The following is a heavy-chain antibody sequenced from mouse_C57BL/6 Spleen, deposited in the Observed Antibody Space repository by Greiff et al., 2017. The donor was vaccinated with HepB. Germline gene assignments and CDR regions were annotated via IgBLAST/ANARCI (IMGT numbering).Heavy chain of an antibody. CDR3: TREEGTYYGSSYLYYFDY. Sequence: LVESGAELVRPGASVTLSCKASGYTFTVYEMHWVKQTPVHGLEWIGAIDPETGGTAYNQKFKGKAILTADKSSSTAYMELRSLTSEDSAVYYCTREEGTYYGSSYLYYFDYWGQGTTLTVSS. V-gene: IGHV1-15*01. D-gene: IGHD1-1*01. CDR2: IDPETGGT. CDR1: GYTFTVYE. J-gene: IGHJ2*01.